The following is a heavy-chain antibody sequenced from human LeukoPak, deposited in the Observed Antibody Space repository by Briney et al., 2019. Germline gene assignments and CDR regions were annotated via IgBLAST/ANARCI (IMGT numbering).Heavy chain of an antibody. CDR3: ARAGRDGYNG. V-gene: IGHV4-59*08. J-gene: IGHJ4*02. CDR2: IYYSGST. CDR1: GGSISSYY. Sequence: SETLSLTCTVSGGSISSYYWSWIRQPPGKGLEWIGYIYYSGSTNYNPSLKSRVTISVDTSKNQFSLKLSSVTAADTAVYYCARAGRDGYNGWGQGTLVTVSS. D-gene: IGHD5-24*01.